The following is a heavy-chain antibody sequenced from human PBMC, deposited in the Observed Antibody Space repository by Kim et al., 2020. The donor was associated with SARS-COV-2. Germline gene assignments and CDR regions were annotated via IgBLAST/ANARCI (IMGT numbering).Heavy chain of an antibody. CDR3: AKKEWLRKDYGDYPKFDY. V-gene: IGHV3-23*01. CDR2: ISGSGGST. Sequence: GGSLRLSCAASGFTFSSYAMSWVRQAPGKGLEWVSAISGSGGSTYYADSVKGRFTISRDNSKNTLYLQINSLRAEDTAVYYCAKKEWLRKDYGDYPKFDYWGQGTLVTVSS. D-gene: IGHD4-17*01. J-gene: IGHJ4*02. CDR1: GFTFSSYA.